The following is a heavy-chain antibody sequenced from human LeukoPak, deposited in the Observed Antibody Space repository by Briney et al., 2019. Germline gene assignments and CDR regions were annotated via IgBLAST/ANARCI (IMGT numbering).Heavy chain of an antibody. D-gene: IGHD6-13*01. V-gene: IGHV4-59*08. CDR2: IYFSGST. Sequence: TSETLSLTCSVSTDSRNTYYWNWIRQPPGKGLEWIGHIYFSGSTNYNPSLKSRVTISVDTSKNQFSLNLKSVTAADTAVYYRARNSSSWYGLSHYYYMDVWGKGTTVTVSS. J-gene: IGHJ6*03. CDR3: ARNSSSWYGLSHYYYMDV. CDR1: TDSRNTYY.